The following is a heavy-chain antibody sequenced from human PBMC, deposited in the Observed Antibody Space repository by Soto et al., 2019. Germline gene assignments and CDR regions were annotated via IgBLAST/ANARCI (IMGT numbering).Heavy chain of an antibody. Sequence: GGSLRLSCAASGFNFSNHWMHWVRQAPGKGLVWVSRIKTDGSYTNYADSVKGRFTISRDNAKNTLYLQMNSLRAEDTAVYYCSKSPPGEIWYCDYWGQGTLVPVSS. J-gene: IGHJ4*02. CDR2: IKTDGSYT. CDR1: GFNFSNHW. D-gene: IGHD2-15*01. V-gene: IGHV3-74*01. CDR3: SKSPPGEIWYCDY.